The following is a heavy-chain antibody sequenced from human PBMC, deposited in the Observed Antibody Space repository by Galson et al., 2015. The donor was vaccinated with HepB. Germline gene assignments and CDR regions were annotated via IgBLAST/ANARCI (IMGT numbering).Heavy chain of an antibody. Sequence: SVKVSCKASGGTFSSYAISWVRQAPGQGLEWMGGIIPIFGTANYAQKFQGRVTITADESTSTAYMELSSLRSEDTAVYYCARAIVVVPAAILPTDYYYGMDVWGQGTTVTVSS. CDR3: ARAIVVVPAAILPTDYYYGMDV. V-gene: IGHV1-69*13. CDR2: IIPIFGTA. CDR1: GGTFSSYA. J-gene: IGHJ6*02. D-gene: IGHD2-2*02.